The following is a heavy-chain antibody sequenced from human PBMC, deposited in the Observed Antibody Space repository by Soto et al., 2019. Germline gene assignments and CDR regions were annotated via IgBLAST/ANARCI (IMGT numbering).Heavy chain of an antibody. Sequence: SETLSLTCTVSGGSISSYYWSWIRQPPGKGLEWIGYIYYSGSTNYNPSLKSRVTISVDTSKNQFSLKLSSVTAADTAVYYCARTFPDYGDYVLDYWGQGTLVTVSS. CDR1: GGSISSYY. CDR3: ARTFPDYGDYVLDY. J-gene: IGHJ4*02. D-gene: IGHD4-17*01. V-gene: IGHV4-59*01. CDR2: IYYSGST.